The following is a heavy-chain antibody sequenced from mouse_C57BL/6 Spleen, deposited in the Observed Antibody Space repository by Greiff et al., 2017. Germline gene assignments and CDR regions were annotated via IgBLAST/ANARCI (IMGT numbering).Heavy chain of an antibody. J-gene: IGHJ4*01. CDR2: IDPETGGT. Sequence: QVQLQQSGAELVRPGASVTLSCTASGYTFTDYEMHWVKQTPVHGLEWIGAIDPETGGTAYNQKFKGKAILTADKSSSTAYMELRSLTSEDSAVYYCTRAGSSYYSNYVKAMDYWGQGTSVTVSS. CDR3: TRAGSSYYSNYVKAMDY. CDR1: GYTFTDYE. V-gene: IGHV1-15*01. D-gene: IGHD2-5*01.